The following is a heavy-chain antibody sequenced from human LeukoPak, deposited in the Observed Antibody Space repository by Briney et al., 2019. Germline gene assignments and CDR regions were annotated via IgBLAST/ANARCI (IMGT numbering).Heavy chain of an antibody. D-gene: IGHD3-22*01. Sequence: PSVTLSLTYIVSGGSIRRYYWSWIRQPPGPGLESVGYIYYSGSTNYNPPLKSQVTITVDTSKNQFSLKLSSVTAADTAVYFCARRTYYYDSSGYYYYYMDVWGKGTTVTVSS. J-gene: IGHJ6*03. CDR2: IYYSGST. CDR1: GGSIRRYY. V-gene: IGHV4-59*08. CDR3: ARRTYYYDSSGYYYYYMDV.